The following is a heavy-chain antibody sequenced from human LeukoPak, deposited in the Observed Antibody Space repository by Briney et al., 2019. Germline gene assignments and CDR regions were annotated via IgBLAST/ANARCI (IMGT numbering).Heavy chain of an antibody. Sequence: GGSLRLSCAASGFTFSSYWMSWVRQAPGKGLEWVANIKQDGSEKYYVDSVKGRFTISRDNAKNSLYLQTNSLRAEDTAVYYCARITIFGVVITHAFDIWGQGTMVTVSS. CDR1: GFTFSSYW. J-gene: IGHJ3*02. D-gene: IGHD3-3*01. CDR2: IKQDGSEK. CDR3: ARITIFGVVITHAFDI. V-gene: IGHV3-7*01.